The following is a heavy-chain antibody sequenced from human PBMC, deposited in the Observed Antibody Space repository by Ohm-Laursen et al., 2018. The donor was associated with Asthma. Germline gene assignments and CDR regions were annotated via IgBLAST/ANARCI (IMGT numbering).Heavy chain of an antibody. V-gene: IGHV3-30-3*01. CDR3: ARDGVNDFWSGYFDY. J-gene: IGHJ4*02. D-gene: IGHD3-3*01. CDR1: GFTFSSYA. CDR2: ISYDGSNK. Sequence: SLRLSCAASGFTFSSYAMHWVRQAPGKGLEWVAVISYDGSNKYYADSVKGRFTISRDNSKNTLYLQMNSLRAEDTAVYYCARDGVNDFWSGYFDYWGQGTLVTVSS.